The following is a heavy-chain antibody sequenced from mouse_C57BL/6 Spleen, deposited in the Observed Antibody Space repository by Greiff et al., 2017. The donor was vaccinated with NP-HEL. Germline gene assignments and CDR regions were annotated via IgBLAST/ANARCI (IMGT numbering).Heavy chain of an antibody. J-gene: IGHJ3*01. D-gene: IGHD4-1*01. Sequence: VKLVESGPELVKPGASVKISCKASGYAFSSSWMNWVKQRPGKGLEWIGRIYPGDGDTNYNGKFKGKATLTADKSSSTAYMQLSSLTSEDSAVYFCSSTGPWFAYWGQGTLVTVSA. V-gene: IGHV1-82*01. CDR2: IYPGDGDT. CDR1: GYAFSSSW. CDR3: SSTGPWFAY.